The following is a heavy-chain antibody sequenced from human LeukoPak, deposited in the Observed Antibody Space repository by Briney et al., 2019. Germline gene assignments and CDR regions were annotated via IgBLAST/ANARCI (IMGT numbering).Heavy chain of an antibody. J-gene: IGHJ6*03. D-gene: IGHD6-19*01. V-gene: IGHV4-38-2*01. Sequence: SETLSLTCSVSGYSIRSGYQWGWIRQPPGKGLEWIGSIYHSGSTYYNPSLKSRVTISVDTSKNQFSLKLSSVTAADTAVYYCARIAVTTFSYYYYMDVWGKGTTVTVSS. CDR2: IYHSGST. CDR1: GYSIRSGYQ. CDR3: ARIAVTTFSYYYYMDV.